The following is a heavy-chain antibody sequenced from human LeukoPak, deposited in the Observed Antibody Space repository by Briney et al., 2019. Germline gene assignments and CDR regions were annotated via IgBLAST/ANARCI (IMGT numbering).Heavy chain of an antibody. CDR3: ARDEVWEARYCSGGSCYYSI. V-gene: IGHV4-4*07. D-gene: IGHD2-15*01. CDR2: IYTSGST. CDR1: GGSISSYY. J-gene: IGHJ3*02. Sequence: PSETLSLTCTVSGGSISSYYWSWIRQPAGKGLEWIGRIYTSGSTNYNPSLKSRVTMSVDTSKNQFSLKLSSVTAADTAVYYWARDEVWEARYCSGGSCYYSIWGQGTMVTVSS.